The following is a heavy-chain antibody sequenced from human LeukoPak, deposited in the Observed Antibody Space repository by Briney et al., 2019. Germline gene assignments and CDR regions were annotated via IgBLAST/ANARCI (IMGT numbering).Heavy chain of an antibody. Sequence: PSQTLSLTCTVSGGSISSGDYYWSWIRQPPGKGLEWIGYIYYSGSTYYNPSLKSRVTISVDTSKNQFSLKLSSVTAADTAVYYCARTEGRSYESGSYYGLDFWGQGTLVTVSS. CDR2: IYYSGST. CDR1: GGSISSGDYY. D-gene: IGHD3-10*01. V-gene: IGHV4-30-4*01. J-gene: IGHJ4*02. CDR3: ARTEGRSYESGSYYGLDF.